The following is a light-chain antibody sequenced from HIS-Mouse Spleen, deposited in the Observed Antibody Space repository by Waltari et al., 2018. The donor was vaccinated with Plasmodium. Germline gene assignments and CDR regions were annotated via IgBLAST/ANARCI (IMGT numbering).Light chain of an antibody. J-gene: IGLJ1*01. CDR3: CSYAGSSTYYV. Sequence: QSALTQPASVSGSPGQSITISCTGTSRDVGSYNLVSWYQQHPGKAPKPMIYEGSKRPSGVSNRFSGSKSGNTASLTISGLQAEDEADYYCCSYAGSSTYYVFGTGTKVTVL. CDR1: SRDVGSYNL. CDR2: EGS. V-gene: IGLV2-23*01.